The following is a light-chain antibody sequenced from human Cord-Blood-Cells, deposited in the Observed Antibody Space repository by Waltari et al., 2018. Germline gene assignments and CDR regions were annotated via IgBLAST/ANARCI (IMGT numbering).Light chain of an antibody. Sequence: QSVLTQPPSASGTPGQRVTISCSGSSSNIGSNYVYWYQQLPGTAPKLLIYRNNPRPSGVPDRFSGSKSGTSASLAISGLRSEDEADYYCAAWDDGLSGWVFGGGTKLTVL. J-gene: IGLJ3*02. CDR3: AAWDDGLSGWV. CDR2: RNN. CDR1: SSNIGSNY. V-gene: IGLV1-47*01.